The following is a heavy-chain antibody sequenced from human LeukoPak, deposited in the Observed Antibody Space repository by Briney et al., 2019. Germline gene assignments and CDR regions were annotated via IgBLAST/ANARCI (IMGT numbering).Heavy chain of an antibody. Sequence: ASVKASCKSSGYTSSSYGISWMRQAPGQGLEWMGWISTYNVNTNYAQKFQGRVTMTTDTSTSTAYMELRSLRSDDTAVYYCARDVPGSIGTTARFDPWGQGTLVTVSS. CDR2: ISTYNVNT. CDR3: ARDVPGSIGTTARFDP. CDR1: GYTSSSYG. J-gene: IGHJ5*02. V-gene: IGHV1-18*01. D-gene: IGHD1-1*01.